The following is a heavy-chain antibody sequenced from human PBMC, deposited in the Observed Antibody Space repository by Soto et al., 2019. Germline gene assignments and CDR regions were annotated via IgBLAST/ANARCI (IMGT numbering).Heavy chain of an antibody. CDR1: GFTFSTYA. D-gene: IGHD4-17*01. CDR3: AKSRGAGDQLDY. Sequence: EVELLESGGGLVQPEGSLRLSCAASGFTFSTYAMGWVRQAPGKGLEWVSVVSSGGGTHYADSVKGRFTVSRDNSKNTLSLQMNSLRADDTAVYYCAKSRGAGDQLDYWGQGDRVTVSS. V-gene: IGHV3-23*01. J-gene: IGHJ4*02. CDR2: VSSGGGT.